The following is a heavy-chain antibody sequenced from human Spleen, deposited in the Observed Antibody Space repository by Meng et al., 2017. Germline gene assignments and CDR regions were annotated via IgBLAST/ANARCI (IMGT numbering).Heavy chain of an antibody. Sequence: EVQLVESGGGLVKPGGSLRLSCAASGFTFSTYNMNWVRQAPGKGLEWVASISIGSSYMYYADSMKGRFTISRDNAKNSLDLQMNSLRAEDTAVYYCVRDFGGNSDYWGQGALVTVSS. D-gene: IGHD4-23*01. CDR3: VRDFGGNSDY. CDR1: GFTFSTYN. J-gene: IGHJ4*02. CDR2: ISIGSSYM. V-gene: IGHV3-21*02.